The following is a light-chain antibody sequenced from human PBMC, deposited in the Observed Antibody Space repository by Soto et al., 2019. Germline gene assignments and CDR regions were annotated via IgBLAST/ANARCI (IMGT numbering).Light chain of an antibody. V-gene: IGKV1-5*01. CDR3: QQYNAYYS. CDR1: QDISRW. Sequence: DIQMTPSPPTLPASAGDRVTITLRASQDISRWLAWYQQKPGKAPVLLIYDASTLQGRVPSRFSGTGSGTEFTITISSLQPEDFATYYCQQYNAYYSFGQGTKVDIK. CDR2: DAS. J-gene: IGKJ2*03.